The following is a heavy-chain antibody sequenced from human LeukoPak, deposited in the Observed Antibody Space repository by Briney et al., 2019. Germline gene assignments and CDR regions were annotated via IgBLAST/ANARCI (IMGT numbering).Heavy chain of an antibody. CDR2: FSRSGPDT. V-gene: IGHV3-23*01. D-gene: IGHD6-13*01. Sequence: GGSLRLPCAASGFTFGSSAMSWVRQAPGKGPEWVSTFSRSGPDTYYAGSVKGRFTIFRDNSKNTLYLQMNSLRAEDTAVYYCAKGSLGSWYYFDYWGQGTLVTVSS. CDR3: AKGSLGSWYYFDY. J-gene: IGHJ4*02. CDR1: GFTFGSSA.